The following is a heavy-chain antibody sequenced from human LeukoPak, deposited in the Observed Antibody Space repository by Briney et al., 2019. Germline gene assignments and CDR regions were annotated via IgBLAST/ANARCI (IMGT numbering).Heavy chain of an antibody. V-gene: IGHV4-61*02. Sequence: PSETLSLTCTVSGGSISSGSYYWSWIRQPAGKGLEWIGRIYTSGSTNYNPSLKSRVTISVDTSKNQFSLKPSSVTAADTAVYYCARATVTTWNAFDIWGQGTMVTVSS. CDR2: IYTSGST. D-gene: IGHD4-17*01. CDR3: ARATVTTWNAFDI. CDR1: GGSISSGSYY. J-gene: IGHJ3*02.